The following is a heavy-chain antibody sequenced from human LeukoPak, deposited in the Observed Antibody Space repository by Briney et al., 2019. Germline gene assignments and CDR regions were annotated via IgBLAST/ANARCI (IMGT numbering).Heavy chain of an antibody. J-gene: IGHJ5*02. Sequence: GASVKVSCKASGYTFTSYAMNWVRQAPGQGLEWMGWINTNTGNPTYAQGFTGRFVFSLDTSVSTAYLQISSLKAEDTAVYYCARGSVAAKKGSNWFDPWGQGTLVTVSS. CDR2: INTNTGNP. CDR3: ARGSVAAKKGSNWFDP. D-gene: IGHD6-13*01. CDR1: GYTFTSYA. V-gene: IGHV7-4-1*02.